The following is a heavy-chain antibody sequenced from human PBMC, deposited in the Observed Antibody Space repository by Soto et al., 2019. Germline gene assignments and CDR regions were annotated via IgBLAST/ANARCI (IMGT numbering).Heavy chain of an antibody. D-gene: IGHD3-3*01. Sequence: LRLSCTASRFTFGDYAMSWVRQAPGKGLEWVGFIRSKAYGGTTEYAASVKGRFTISRDDSKSIAYLQMNSLKTEDTAVYYCTRAPHYDFWSGYSLYYFDYWGQGTLVTVSS. CDR1: RFTFGDYA. V-gene: IGHV3-49*04. CDR3: TRAPHYDFWSGYSLYYFDY. CDR2: IRSKAYGGTT. J-gene: IGHJ4*02.